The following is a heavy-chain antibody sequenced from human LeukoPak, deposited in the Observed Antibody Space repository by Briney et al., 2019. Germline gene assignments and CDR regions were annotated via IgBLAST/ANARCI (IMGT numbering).Heavy chain of an antibody. D-gene: IGHD2-2*01. CDR1: GFTFSSYS. V-gene: IGHV3-23*01. CDR3: AKVMRFCSGTGCYTYYYYGMDV. Sequence: GGSLRLSCAASGFTFSSYSMNWVRQAPGKGLEWVSGITGSGGTTYYAESVQGRFAVSRDNSRNTLHLQMNSRRAEDTAIYYCAKVMRFCSGTGCYTYYYYGMDVWGQGTTVTVSS. CDR2: ITGSGGTT. J-gene: IGHJ6*02.